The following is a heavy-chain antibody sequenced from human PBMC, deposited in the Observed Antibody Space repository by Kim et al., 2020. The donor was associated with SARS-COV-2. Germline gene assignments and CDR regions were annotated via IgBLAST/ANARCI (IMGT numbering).Heavy chain of an antibody. CDR3: TRGSTGIRGYSYGSDY. Sequence: SVKGRFTISRDDSKGSAYLQMNSLKTEDTAVYYCTRGSTGIRGYSYGSDYWGQGTLVTVSS. V-gene: IGHV3-49*02. J-gene: IGHJ4*02. D-gene: IGHD5-18*01.